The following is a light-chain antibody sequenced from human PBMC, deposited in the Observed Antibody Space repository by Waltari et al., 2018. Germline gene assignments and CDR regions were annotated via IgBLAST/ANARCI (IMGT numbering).Light chain of an antibody. CDR3: QQGYNTPST. J-gene: IGKJ4*01. Sequence: DIQMNQSPSSLSASVGDRVTITCRASQTISTYLNWYQQKPGEAPKLLIYGASSLHSGVPSRFSGSGSGTYFTLTISSLQPEDSATYYCQQGYNTPSTFGGGTKVEIK. CDR1: QTISTY. CDR2: GAS. V-gene: IGKV1-39*01.